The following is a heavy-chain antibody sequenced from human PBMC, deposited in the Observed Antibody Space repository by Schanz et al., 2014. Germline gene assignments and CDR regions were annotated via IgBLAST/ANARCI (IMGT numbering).Heavy chain of an antibody. CDR2: IWYDGSKT. D-gene: IGHD6-19*01. CDR3: AKDLPAVAVAPLMTGLYDS. Sequence: VQLVESGGGLVQPGGSLRLSCAASGFSFDNYGMHWVRQAPGKGLEWVGVIWYDGSKTYYADSVRGRFTISRENSKNTLHLQMNSLRAEDTAVYHCAKDLPAVAVAPLMTGLYDSWGQGTLVTVSS. CDR1: GFSFDNYG. J-gene: IGHJ4*02. V-gene: IGHV3-33*06.